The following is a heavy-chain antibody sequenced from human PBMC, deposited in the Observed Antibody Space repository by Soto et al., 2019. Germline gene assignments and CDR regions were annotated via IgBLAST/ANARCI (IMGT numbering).Heavy chain of an antibody. D-gene: IGHD1-1*01. J-gene: IGHJ6*02. CDR2: IYYSGST. CDR3: ARDLRLRLQLGYYYYGMDV. V-gene: IGHV4-31*03. Sequence: QVQLQESGPGLVKPSQTLSLTCTVSGGSISSGGYYWSWIRQHPGKDLEWIGYIYYSGSTYYNPSLKSRVTISVDTSKNQFSLKLSSVTAADTAVYYCARDLRLRLQLGYYYYGMDVWGQGTTVTVSS. CDR1: GGSISSGGYY.